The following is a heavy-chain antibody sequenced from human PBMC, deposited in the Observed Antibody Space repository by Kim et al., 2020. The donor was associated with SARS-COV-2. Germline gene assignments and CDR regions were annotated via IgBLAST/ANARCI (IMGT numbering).Heavy chain of an antibody. J-gene: IGHJ5*02. CDR3: AQPYTSISNSPHFT. CDR2: VRDTGTT. V-gene: IGHV4-59*03. Sequence: ETLSLTCTVSGGSIRDYHWSWIRQSPEKGLEWIGYVRDTGTTSYNPSLASRVTISIDVSKRQFSLKLNSVTAADTAVYYCAQPYTSISNSPHFTWSQGTLVTVSS. CDR1: GGSIRDYH. D-gene: IGHD1-1*01.